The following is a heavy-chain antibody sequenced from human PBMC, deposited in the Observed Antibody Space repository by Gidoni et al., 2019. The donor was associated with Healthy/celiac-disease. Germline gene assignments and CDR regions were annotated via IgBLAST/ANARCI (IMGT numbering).Heavy chain of an antibody. CDR1: GGTFSSYA. CDR3: AREIEYSSSSLLHWYFDL. J-gene: IGHJ2*01. V-gene: IGHV1-69*01. Sequence: QVQLVQSGPEVKKPGSSVKVSCKASGGTFSSYAISWVRQAPGQGLEWMGGIIPIFGTANYAQKFQGRVTITADESTSTAYMELSSLRSEDTAVYYCAREIEYSSSSLLHWYFDLWGRGTLVTVSS. D-gene: IGHD6-6*01. CDR2: IIPIFGTA.